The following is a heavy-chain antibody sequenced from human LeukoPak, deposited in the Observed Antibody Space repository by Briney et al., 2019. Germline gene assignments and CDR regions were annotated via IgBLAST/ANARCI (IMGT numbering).Heavy chain of an antibody. V-gene: IGHV5-51*01. Sequence: GESLKISCKDSGYAFINHWIGWVRQMPGKGLEWMGIIYPGDSDAIYSPPFQGQVTISADKSISTAYLQWSSLKASDTAMYYCARPKTHDAFDIWGQGTMVTVSS. J-gene: IGHJ3*02. CDR3: ARPKTHDAFDI. CDR2: IYPGDSDA. CDR1: GYAFINHW.